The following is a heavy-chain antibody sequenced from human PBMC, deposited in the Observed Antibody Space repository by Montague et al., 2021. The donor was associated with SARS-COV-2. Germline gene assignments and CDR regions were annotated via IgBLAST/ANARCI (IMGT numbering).Heavy chain of an antibody. CDR3: ARLRDWAVPSPILGVGPYYSYYYMDV. Sequence: SETLSLTCAVHGTSFSGYYWKWIRQPPGKGLEWIGEINHGGSTKYSPSLKSRLTISADTSKNQFSLKLTSVAAADAAVYHCARLRDWAVPSPILGVGPYYSYYYMDVWGRGTTVTVSS. CDR1: GTSFSGYY. V-gene: IGHV4-34*01. CDR2: INHGGST. J-gene: IGHJ6*03. D-gene: IGHD3-10*01.